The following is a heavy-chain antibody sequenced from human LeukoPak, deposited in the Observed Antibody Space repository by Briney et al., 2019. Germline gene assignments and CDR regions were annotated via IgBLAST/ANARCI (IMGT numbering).Heavy chain of an antibody. J-gene: IGHJ3*02. Sequence: GGSLRLSCAASGFTFSNYGMHWVRQAPGKGLEWVAVISYDGSNKYYADSVKGRFTISRDNSENTLYLQMNSLRAEDTALYYCAATYYYSSGIYGAFDIWGQGTMVTVSS. CDR3: AATYYYSSGIYGAFDI. D-gene: IGHD3-10*01. V-gene: IGHV3-30*03. CDR2: ISYDGSNK. CDR1: GFTFSNYG.